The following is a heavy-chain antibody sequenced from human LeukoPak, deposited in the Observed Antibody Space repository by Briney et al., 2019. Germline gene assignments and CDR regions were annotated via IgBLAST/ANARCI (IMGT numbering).Heavy chain of an antibody. CDR3: AKQFLWFGELSHFDY. V-gene: IGHV3-53*05. CDR1: GFIVSSNY. CDR2: IYSGGST. Sequence: GGFLRLSCAASGFIVSSNYMSWVRQAPGKGLEWVSVIYSGGSTYYADSVKGRFTISRDNSKNTLYVQMNSLRAEDTAVYYCAKQFLWFGELSHFDYWGQGTLVTVSS. J-gene: IGHJ4*02. D-gene: IGHD3-10*01.